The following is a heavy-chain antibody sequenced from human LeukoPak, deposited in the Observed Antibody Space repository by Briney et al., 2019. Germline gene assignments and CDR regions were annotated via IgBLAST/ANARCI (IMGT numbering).Heavy chain of an antibody. Sequence: SGGSLRLSCAASGFTFSSYGMHWVRQAPGKGLEWVAFIRYDGSNKYYADSVKGRFTISRDNSKNTLYLQMNSLRAEDTAVYYCAKVYCSSTSCPHSLDYWGQGTLVTVSS. CDR3: AKVYCSSTSCPHSLDY. J-gene: IGHJ4*02. CDR2: IRYDGSNK. D-gene: IGHD2-2*01. CDR1: GFTFSSYG. V-gene: IGHV3-30*02.